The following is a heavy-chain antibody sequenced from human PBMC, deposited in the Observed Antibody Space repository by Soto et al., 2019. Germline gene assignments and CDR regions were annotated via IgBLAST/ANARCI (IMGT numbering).Heavy chain of an antibody. CDR1: GGSISSGGYF. Sequence: SETLSLTCAVSGGSISSGGYFWSWVRQPPGKGLEWIGYSFHSGSTSYNPPLKSRVIISVDRSKNQFSLKLSSVTTADTAVYYCARGDAGYYGMDVWGQGTTVTVSS. V-gene: IGHV4-30-2*01. CDR2: SFHSGST. J-gene: IGHJ6*02. CDR3: ARGDAGYYGMDV.